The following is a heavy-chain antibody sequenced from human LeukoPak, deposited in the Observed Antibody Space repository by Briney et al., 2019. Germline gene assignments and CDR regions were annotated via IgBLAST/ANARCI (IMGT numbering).Heavy chain of an antibody. V-gene: IGHV6-1*01. CDR3: ARAPRQRGCSGYVWFDP. CDR2: TYYRSKWYN. CDR1: GDSVSSNSAA. J-gene: IGHJ5*02. D-gene: IGHD5-12*01. Sequence: SQTLSLTCAISGDSVSSNSAAWNWIRQSPSRGLEWLGRTYYRSKWYNDYAVSVKSRITINPDTSKNPFSLQLNSVTPEDTAVYYCARAPRQRGCSGYVWFDPWGQGTLVTVSS.